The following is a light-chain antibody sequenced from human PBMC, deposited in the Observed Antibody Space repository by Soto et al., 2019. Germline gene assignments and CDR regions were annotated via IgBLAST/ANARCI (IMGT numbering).Light chain of an antibody. Sequence: QSALAQPASVSGSPGQSITISCTATRSDVGDYNYVSWYQQHPGKAPKLIIFEVINRPSGVSNRFSGSKSGNTASLIISGLQAEDEADYYCSSYTTSGTLVFGGGTQLTVL. CDR1: RSDVGDYNY. CDR2: EVI. CDR3: SSYTTSGTLV. V-gene: IGLV2-14*01. J-gene: IGLJ7*01.